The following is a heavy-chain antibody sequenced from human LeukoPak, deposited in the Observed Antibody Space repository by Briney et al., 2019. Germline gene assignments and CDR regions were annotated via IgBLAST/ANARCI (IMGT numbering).Heavy chain of an antibody. V-gene: IGHV4-61*02. CDR2: IYTSGST. Sequence: SETLSLTCTVSGGSISSSSYYWSWIRQPAGTGLEWIGRIYTSGSTNYNPSLKSRVTISVDTSKNQFSLKLSSVTAADAAVYSCARVDTLMADDAFDIWGQGTMVTVSS. CDR3: ARVDTLMADDAFDI. D-gene: IGHD5-18*01. J-gene: IGHJ3*02. CDR1: GGSISSSSYY.